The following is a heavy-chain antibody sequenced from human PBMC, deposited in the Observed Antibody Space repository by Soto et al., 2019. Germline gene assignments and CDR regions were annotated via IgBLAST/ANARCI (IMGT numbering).Heavy chain of an antibody. D-gene: IGHD5-18*01. V-gene: IGHV3-33*01. CDR1: GFTFSSYG. CDR2: IWYDGSNK. J-gene: IGHJ4*02. CDR3: ASESVDTAMVTAIDY. Sequence: QVQLVESGGGVVQPGRSLRLSCAASGFTFSSYGMHWVRQAPGKGLEWVAVIWYDGSNKYYADSVKGRFTISRDNSKNTLYLQMNSLRAEDTAVYYCASESVDTAMVTAIDYWGQGTLVTVSS.